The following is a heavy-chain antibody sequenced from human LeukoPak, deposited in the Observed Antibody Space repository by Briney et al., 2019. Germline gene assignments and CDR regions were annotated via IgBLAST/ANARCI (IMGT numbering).Heavy chain of an antibody. CDR2: IYYSGRA. CDR3: ARQYSSSLGGGY. J-gene: IGHJ4*02. V-gene: IGHV4-39*01. D-gene: IGHD3-22*01. CDR1: GGSINSSSYY. Sequence: SETLSLTCTVSGGSINSSSYYWGWIRQPPGKGLEWMGIIYYSGRAYCNPSLKSRVTVSVDTSKNQFSLKLSSVTAADTAVYYCARQYSSSLGGGYWGQGTLVTVSS.